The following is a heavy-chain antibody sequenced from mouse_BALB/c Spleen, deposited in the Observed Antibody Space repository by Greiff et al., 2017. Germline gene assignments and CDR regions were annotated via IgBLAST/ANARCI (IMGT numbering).Heavy chain of an antibody. CDR3: ARAVYYAMDY. Sequence: EVQLVESGGGLVQPGGSLRLSCATSGFTFTDYYMSWVRQPPGKALEWLGFIRNKANGYTTEYSASVKGRFTISRDNSQSILYLQMNTLRAEDSATYYCARAVYYAMDYWGQGTSVTVSS. CDR1: GFTFTDYY. V-gene: IGHV7-3*02. J-gene: IGHJ4*01. CDR2: IRNKANGYTT.